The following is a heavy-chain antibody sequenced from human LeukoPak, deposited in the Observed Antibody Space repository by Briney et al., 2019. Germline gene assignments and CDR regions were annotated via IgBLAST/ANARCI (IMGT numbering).Heavy chain of an antibody. D-gene: IGHD4-11*01. Sequence: GGSLRLSCAASGFTFSSYAMSWVRQAPGKGLEWVSAISGSGGSTYYADSVKGRFTISRDISKNTLSLQMNSLRAEDTAVYSCATGGNFYYSHWGQGTLVTVSS. V-gene: IGHV3-23*01. CDR2: ISGSGGST. CDR1: GFTFSSYA. J-gene: IGHJ1*01. CDR3: ATGGNFYYSH.